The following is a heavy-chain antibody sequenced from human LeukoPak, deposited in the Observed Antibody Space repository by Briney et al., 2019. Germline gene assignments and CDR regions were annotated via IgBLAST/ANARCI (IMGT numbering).Heavy chain of an antibody. J-gene: IGHJ4*02. Sequence: ASVKVSCKASGYTFTGYYMCWVRQAPGQGLEWMGRINPNSGGTNYAQKFQGRVTMTRDTSISTAYMELSRLRSDDTAVYYCARGYYYGSGSYWPDYWGQGTLVTVSS. CDR3: ARGYYYGSGSYWPDY. V-gene: IGHV1-2*06. CDR2: INPNSGGT. D-gene: IGHD3-10*01. CDR1: GYTFTGYY.